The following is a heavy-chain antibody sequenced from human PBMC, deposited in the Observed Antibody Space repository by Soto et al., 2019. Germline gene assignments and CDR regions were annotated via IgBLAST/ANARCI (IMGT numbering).Heavy chain of an antibody. Sequence: QVQLVESGGGVVQPGRSLRLSCAASGFTFSSYGMHWVRQAPGKGLEWVAVIWYDGSNKYYADSVKGRFTISRDNSKNTLYLQMNSLRAEDTAVYYCARDRGGDYAAYYFDYWGQGTLVTVSS. J-gene: IGHJ4*02. V-gene: IGHV3-33*01. D-gene: IGHD4-17*01. CDR2: IWYDGSNK. CDR1: GFTFSSYG. CDR3: ARDRGGDYAAYYFDY.